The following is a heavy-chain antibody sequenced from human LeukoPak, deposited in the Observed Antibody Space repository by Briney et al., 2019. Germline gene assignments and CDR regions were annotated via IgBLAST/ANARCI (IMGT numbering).Heavy chain of an antibody. V-gene: IGHV3-11*04. D-gene: IGHD2-15*01. J-gene: IGHJ6*03. Sequence: GSLRLPCVASGFTFSDYYMSWIRQAPGKGLEWVSYISSSGSTIYYADSVKGRFTISRDNAKNSLYLQMNSLRAEDTAVYYCARVSGGSYYYYMDVWGKGTTVTVSS. CDR1: GFTFSDYY. CDR2: ISSSGSTI. CDR3: ARVSGGSYYYYMDV.